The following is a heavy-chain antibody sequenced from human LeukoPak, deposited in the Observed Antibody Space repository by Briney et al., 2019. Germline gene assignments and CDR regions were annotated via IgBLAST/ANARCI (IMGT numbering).Heavy chain of an antibody. D-gene: IGHD2-15*01. J-gene: IGHJ4*02. CDR2: IYESGST. V-gene: IGHV4-34*01. CDR3: PRGSWATRLGS. Sequence: SETLSLTCAVYGESLNSYYWSWIRQPPGKGLEWIGEIYESGSTEYNPSLKSRVTISMVPSKQQFSLSLTSVTAADTAVYYCPRGSWATRLGSSGLRTPVIVSS. CDR1: GESLNSYY.